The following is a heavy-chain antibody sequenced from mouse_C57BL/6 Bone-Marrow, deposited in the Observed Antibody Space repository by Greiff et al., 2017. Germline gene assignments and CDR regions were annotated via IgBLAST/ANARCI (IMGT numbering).Heavy chain of an antibody. J-gene: IGHJ2*01. D-gene: IGHD2-3*01. V-gene: IGHV1-47*01. CDR1: GYTFTTYP. Sequence: VQLQQSGAELVKPGASVKMSCKASGYTFTTYPIEWMKQNHGKSLEWIGNFHPYNDDTKYNEKFKGKATLTVEKSSSTVYLELSRLTSDDSAVYYCERGRVDGYYPYYFDYWGQGTTLTVSS. CDR3: ERGRVDGYYPYYFDY. CDR2: FHPYNDDT.